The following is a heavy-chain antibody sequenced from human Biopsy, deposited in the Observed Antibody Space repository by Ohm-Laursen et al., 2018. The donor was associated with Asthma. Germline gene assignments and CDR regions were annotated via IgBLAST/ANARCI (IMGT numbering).Heavy chain of an antibody. CDR2: IIPIFGLT. CDR1: GGTFSSNS. D-gene: IGHD2-2*01. V-gene: IGHV1-69*15. J-gene: IGHJ4*02. Sequence: SSVKVSCKASGGTFSSNSINWVRQAPGQGLEWMGRIIPIFGLTNYAQKFQGRVTISVDDSTSTAYMELSSLSSEDTALYYCARGPEYVRSSGALDYWGQGTLVTVSS. CDR3: ARGPEYVRSSGALDY.